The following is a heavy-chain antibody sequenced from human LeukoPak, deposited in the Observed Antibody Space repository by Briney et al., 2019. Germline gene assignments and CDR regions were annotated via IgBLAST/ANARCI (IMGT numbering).Heavy chain of an antibody. J-gene: IGHJ4*02. D-gene: IGHD3-3*01. CDR3: AKAYYDFWSGSSPVDY. CDR1: GFTFSSYG. V-gene: IGHV3-30*18. Sequence: GRSLRLSCAASGFTFSSYGMHWVRQAPGKGLEWVAVISYDGSNKYYADSVKGRITISRDNSKNTLYLQMNSLRAEDTAVYYCAKAYYDFWSGSSPVDYWGQGTLVTVSS. CDR2: ISYDGSNK.